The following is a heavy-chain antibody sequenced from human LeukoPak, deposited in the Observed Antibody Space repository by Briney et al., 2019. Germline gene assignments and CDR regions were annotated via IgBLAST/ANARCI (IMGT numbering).Heavy chain of an antibody. D-gene: IGHD3-16*01. CDR2: IIQDGNEK. Sequence: GVLRLSCAVSGFIFSNYGMHWVRQAPGKGLEWVANIIQDGNEKFYVGSVKGRFTISRDNAKNSLYLQMNSLRAEDTAVYYCAREGASKISHAFDIWGQGTMVTVSS. CDR1: GFIFSNYG. CDR3: AREGASKISHAFDI. J-gene: IGHJ3*02. V-gene: IGHV3-7*01.